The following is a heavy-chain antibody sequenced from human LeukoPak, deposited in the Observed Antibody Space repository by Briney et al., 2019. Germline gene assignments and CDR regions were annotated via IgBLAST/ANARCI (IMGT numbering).Heavy chain of an antibody. CDR3: ASMSSPPSHFDY. CDR2: ISSSSGYI. Sequence: GGSLRLSCAASGFTFSSYSMNWVRQAPGKGLEWVSSISSSSGYIYYADSVKGRFTISRDNAKNSLYLQMNSLRAEDTAVYYCASMSSPPSHFDYWGQGTLVTVSS. V-gene: IGHV3-21*01. CDR1: GFTFSSYS. J-gene: IGHJ4*02. D-gene: IGHD6-19*01.